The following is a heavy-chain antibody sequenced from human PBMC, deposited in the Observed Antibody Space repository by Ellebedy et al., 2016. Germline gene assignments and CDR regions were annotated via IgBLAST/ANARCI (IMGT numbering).Heavy chain of an antibody. J-gene: IGHJ4*02. D-gene: IGHD4-17*01. CDR3: YYGHYSGY. CDR1: GFPFRDYW. V-gene: IGHV3-7*03. CDR2: VRQDGLEK. Sequence: GGSLRLSXAVSGFPFRDYWMTWVRQAPGKGLEWVANVRQDGLEKYYADSVQGRFTISRNNSRNTLYLQMDSLRAADTAVYYCYYGHYSGYWGQGTLVTVSS.